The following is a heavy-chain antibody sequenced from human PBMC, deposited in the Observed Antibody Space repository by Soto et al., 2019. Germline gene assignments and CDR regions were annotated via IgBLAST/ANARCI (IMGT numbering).Heavy chain of an antibody. Sequence: SETLSLTCTVSGGSISSGDYYWTWIRQPPGKGLEWIGYIDYSGSTYYSPSLKSRITMSVDTSKNQFSLKLRSVTAADTAVYYCARSGFYSSWYSDFWGLGTMVTVSS. J-gene: IGHJ4*02. CDR3: ARSGFYSSWYSDF. V-gene: IGHV4-30-4*01. CDR1: GGSISSGDYY. D-gene: IGHD6-13*01. CDR2: IDYSGST.